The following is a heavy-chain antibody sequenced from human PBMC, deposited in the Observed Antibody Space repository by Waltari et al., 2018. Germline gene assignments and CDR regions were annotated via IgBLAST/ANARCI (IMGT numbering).Heavy chain of an antibody. CDR3: TRDRKDHIGFDP. CDR2: IRSKTYGGTT. V-gene: IGHV3-49*04. Sequence: EVQLVESGGGLVQPGRSLRLSCTASGFPFGDYAMSWVRQSPGKGLEWVGFIRSKTYGGTTEYAASVEGRFTISRDDSKSIAYLQLNSLKTEDTAVYYCTRDRKDHIGFDPWGQGTLVTVSS. CDR1: GFPFGDYA. D-gene: IGHD2-15*01. J-gene: IGHJ5*02.